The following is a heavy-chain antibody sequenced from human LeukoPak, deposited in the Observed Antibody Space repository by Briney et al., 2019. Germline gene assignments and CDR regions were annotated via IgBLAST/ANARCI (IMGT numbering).Heavy chain of an antibody. Sequence: AASVKVSCKASGGTFSSYAISWVRQAPGQGLEWMGRIIPILGIANYAQKFQGRVTITADKSTSTAYMELSSLRSEDTAVYYCASPEHYGDHEGYYYYYGMDVWGQGTTVTVSS. V-gene: IGHV1-69*04. J-gene: IGHJ6*02. CDR3: ASPEHYGDHEGYYYYYGMDV. CDR2: IIPILGIA. D-gene: IGHD4-17*01. CDR1: GGTFSSYA.